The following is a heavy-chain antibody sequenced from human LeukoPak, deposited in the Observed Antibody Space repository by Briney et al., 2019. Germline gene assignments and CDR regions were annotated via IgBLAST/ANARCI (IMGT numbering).Heavy chain of an antibody. V-gene: IGHV4-38-2*01. CDR2: IYHSGST. D-gene: IGHD3-3*01. CDR3: ARRFLEWLSPDDYYYYYMDV. J-gene: IGHJ6*03. Sequence: PSETLSLTCAVSGYSISSGYYWGWIRQPPGKGLEWIGSIYHSGSTYYNPSLKSRVTISVDTCKNQFSLKLSSVTAADTAVYYCARRFLEWLSPDDYYYYYMDVWGKGTTVTVSS. CDR1: GYSISSGYY.